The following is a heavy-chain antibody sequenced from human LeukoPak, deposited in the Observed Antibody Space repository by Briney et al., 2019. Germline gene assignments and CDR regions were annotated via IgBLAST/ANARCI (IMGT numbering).Heavy chain of an antibody. CDR2: INPSGGST. Sequence: ASVKVSCKASGYTFTSYYMHWVRQAPGQGLEWMGIINPSGGSTSYAQKFQGRVTMTRDTSTSTVYMELSSLRSGDTAVYYCAQRSHYYYYGMDVWGQGTTVTVSS. V-gene: IGHV1-46*03. D-gene: IGHD6-25*01. J-gene: IGHJ6*02. CDR3: AQRSHYYYYGMDV. CDR1: GYTFTSYY.